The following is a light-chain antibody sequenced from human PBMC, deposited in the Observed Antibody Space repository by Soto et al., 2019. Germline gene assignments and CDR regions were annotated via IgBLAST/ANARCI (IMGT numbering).Light chain of an antibody. Sequence: EIVMTQSPATLSVSRGDRATLXCRASQSVSSNLAWYQQKPGQAPRLLIYGASTRATGIPARFSGSGSGTEFTLTISGLQSEDFAVYYCQQYNIWRSITFGQGTRLEIK. CDR1: QSVSSN. CDR2: GAS. V-gene: IGKV3-15*01. J-gene: IGKJ5*01. CDR3: QQYNIWRSIT.